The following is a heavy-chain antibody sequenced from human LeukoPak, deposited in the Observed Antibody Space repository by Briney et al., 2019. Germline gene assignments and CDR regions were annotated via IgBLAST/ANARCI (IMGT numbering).Heavy chain of an antibody. CDR3: ARENIAAHLKYFDY. J-gene: IGHJ4*02. V-gene: IGHV4-31*03. CDR2: INHSGST. CDR1: GGSISSGRYY. Sequence: SQTLSLTCTVSGGSISSGRYYWTWIRQRPGKGLEWIGEINHSGSTNYNPSLKSRVTISVDTSKNQFSLKLSSVTAADTAVYYCARENIAAHLKYFDYWGQGTLVTVSS. D-gene: IGHD6-13*01.